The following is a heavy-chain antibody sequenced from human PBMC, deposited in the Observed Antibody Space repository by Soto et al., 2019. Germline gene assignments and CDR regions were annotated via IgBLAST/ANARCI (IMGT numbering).Heavy chain of an antibody. V-gene: IGHV5-10-1*01. CDR1: GYSFTSYW. D-gene: IGHD3-9*01. CDR2: IDPSDSYT. CDR3: ATPYDILTGRKVNDAFDI. J-gene: IGHJ3*02. Sequence: PGESLKISCKGSGYSFTSYWISWVRQMPGKGLEWMGRIDPSDSYTNYSPSFQGHVTISADKSISTAYLQWSSLKASDTAMYYCATPYDILTGRKVNDAFDIWGQGTMVT.